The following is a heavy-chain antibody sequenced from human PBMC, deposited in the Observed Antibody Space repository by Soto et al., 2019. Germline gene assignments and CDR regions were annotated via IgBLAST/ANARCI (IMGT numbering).Heavy chain of an antibody. CDR1: GGSISSYY. J-gene: IGHJ4*02. D-gene: IGHD3-16*02. V-gene: IGHV4-59*01. Sequence: PSETLSLTCTVSGGSISSYYWSWIRQPPGKGLEWIGYIYYSGSTNYNPSLKSRVTISVDTSKNQFSLKLSPVTAADTAVYYCARGSIMITFGGVIVLNYFDYWGQGTLVTVSS. CDR3: ARGSIMITFGGVIVLNYFDY. CDR2: IYYSGST.